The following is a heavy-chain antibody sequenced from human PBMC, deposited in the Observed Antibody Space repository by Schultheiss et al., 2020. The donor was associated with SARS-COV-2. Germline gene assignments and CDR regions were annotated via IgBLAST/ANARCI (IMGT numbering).Heavy chain of an antibody. CDR2: MSDDGSNK. V-gene: IGHV3-33*05. J-gene: IGHJ6*02. CDR3: ASLYDILTGSSGGMDV. Sequence: GESLKISCAASGFTFSSYGMHWVRQAPGKGLEWVAVMSDDGSNKYFADSLKGRFTMSRDNPKNTLYLQMNSLRAEDTAVYYCASLYDILTGSSGGMDVWGQGTTVTVSS. D-gene: IGHD3-9*01. CDR1: GFTFSSYG.